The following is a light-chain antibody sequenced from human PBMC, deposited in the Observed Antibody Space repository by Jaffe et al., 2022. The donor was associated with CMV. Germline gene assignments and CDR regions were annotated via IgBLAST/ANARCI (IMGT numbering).Light chain of an antibody. CDR2: WAS. CDR1: QSILYSSNNKNY. CDR3: QQYYSAPYT. Sequence: DIVMTQSPDSLALSLGEKATINCKSSQSILYSSNNKNYLTWYQQKPGQPPKLLIYWASTRESGVPARFSGSGSETDFTLTISSLQAEDVAIYYCQQYYSAPYTFGRGTKLEIK. J-gene: IGKJ2*01. V-gene: IGKV4-1*01.